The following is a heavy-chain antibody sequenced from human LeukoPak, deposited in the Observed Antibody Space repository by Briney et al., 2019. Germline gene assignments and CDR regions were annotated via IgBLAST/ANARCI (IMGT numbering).Heavy chain of an antibody. D-gene: IGHD3-3*01. CDR3: ARTSITIFGVVMAIDY. Sequence: SETLSLTCTVSGGSISSGGYYWSWIRQPPGKGLEWIGYIYHSGSTYYNPSLKSRVTISVDRSKNQFSLKLSSVTAADTAVYYCARTSITIFGVVMAIDYWGQGTLVTVSS. V-gene: IGHV4-30-2*01. CDR1: GGSISSGGYY. J-gene: IGHJ4*02. CDR2: IYHSGST.